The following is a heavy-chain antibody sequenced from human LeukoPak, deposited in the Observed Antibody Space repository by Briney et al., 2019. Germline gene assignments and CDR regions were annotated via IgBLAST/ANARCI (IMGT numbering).Heavy chain of an antibody. V-gene: IGHV3-33*06. CDR1: GFTFNSYA. J-gene: IGHJ2*01. CDR2: IWYDGSNK. D-gene: IGHD3-22*01. Sequence: GGSLRLSCIPSGFTFNSYAMFWVRQAPGKGLEWVSLIWYDGSNKYYADSVKGRFTISRDNSKNTLYLQMDSLRAEDTAVYYCAKVGIRISLIVVVFTTADDWYFDLWGRGTLVTVSS. CDR3: AKVGIRISLIVVVFTTADDWYFDL.